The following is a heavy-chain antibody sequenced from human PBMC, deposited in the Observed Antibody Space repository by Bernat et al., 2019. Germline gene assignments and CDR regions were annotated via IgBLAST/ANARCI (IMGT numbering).Heavy chain of an antibody. V-gene: IGHV4-59*08. CDR1: GASIRGYY. J-gene: IGHJ4*02. D-gene: IGHD6-19*01. CDR3: AKQAKTNRTGWYRLDY. Sequence: QVQLQESGPGLVKPSETLSLTCTVSGASIRGYYWSWIRQPPGKGLEWMGNMYYAGNTNYNPYLKSRVTMSIDTSKNQFYLNLSSETAADTAVYDCAKQAKTNRTGWYRLDYWGQGSLVTVSS. CDR2: MYYAGNT.